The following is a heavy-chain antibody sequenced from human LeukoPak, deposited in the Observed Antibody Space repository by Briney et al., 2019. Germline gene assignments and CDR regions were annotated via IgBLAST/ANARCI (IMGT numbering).Heavy chain of an antibody. CDR1: GYIFTDYY. CDR3: SRDKITVSGVSFDI. D-gene: IGHD3-3*01. V-gene: IGHV1-2*02. CDR2: INPNTGGT. J-gene: IGHJ3*02. Sequence: ASVRVSRKASGYIFTDYYIHWIRQAPGQGLEWMGWINPNTGGTKYAQNFQGRVTMTRDTSISTAYMDLSGVRSDDTAVYYCSRDKITVSGVSFDIWGQGTMVTVSS.